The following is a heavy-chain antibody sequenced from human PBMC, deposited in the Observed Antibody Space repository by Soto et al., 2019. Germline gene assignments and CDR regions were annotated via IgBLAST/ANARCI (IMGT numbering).Heavy chain of an antibody. V-gene: IGHV4-31*03. CDR3: AREPRILIWFGELHY. Sequence: PSETMCLTCTVSGGSISSRSGYWGWIRQPPGKGLEWIGHIYYNGTTYYNPTLKSRVSISVDTSKNQFSLKLSSVTAADTAVYYCAREPRILIWFGELHYWRRGTLVTVS. D-gene: IGHD3-10*01. CDR1: GGSISSRSGY. J-gene: IGHJ4*02. CDR2: IYYNGTT.